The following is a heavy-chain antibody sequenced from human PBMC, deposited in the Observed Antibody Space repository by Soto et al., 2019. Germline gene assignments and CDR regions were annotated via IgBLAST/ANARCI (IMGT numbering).Heavy chain of an antibody. CDR3: ARAPPVLTPPFDP. CDR1: GWTNSIYA. CDR2: IIPMLCSA. J-gene: IGHJ5*02. Sequence: GASVKVSRKGTGWTNSIYASSWLRQATGQGLEWMGGIIPMLCSANYGQKFQGRVTITADESTSTVYMELSSLRSEDTAVFYCARAPPVLTPPFDPWGQGTLVTVSS. V-gene: IGHV1-69*13.